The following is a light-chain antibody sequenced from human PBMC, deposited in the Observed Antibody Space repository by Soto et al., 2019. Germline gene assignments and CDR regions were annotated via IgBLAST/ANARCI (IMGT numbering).Light chain of an antibody. J-gene: IGKJ1*01. Sequence: EIVMTLSPATLSVSPGERVTLSCRASQSVGGNLAWYQQRPGQPPRLLIYGASTRATAFPARFSGSGSGTEFTLTISSLQSEDFAVYYCQQFNTWPRTFGQGTKVDIK. CDR2: GAS. CDR1: QSVGGN. V-gene: IGKV3-15*01. CDR3: QQFNTWPRT.